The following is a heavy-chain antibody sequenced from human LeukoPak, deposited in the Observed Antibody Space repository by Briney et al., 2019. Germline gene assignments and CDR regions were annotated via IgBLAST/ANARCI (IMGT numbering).Heavy chain of an antibody. J-gene: IGHJ5*02. D-gene: IGHD6-13*01. CDR2: IYYSEST. Sequence: PSETLSLTCTVSGGSISSYYWSWIRQPPGKGLEWIGYIYYSESTNYSPSLKSRVTISVDTSKNQFSLKLSSVTAADTAVYYCARVSSSFPGFRPIRFDPWGQGTLVTVSS. CDR1: GGSISSYY. V-gene: IGHV4-59*08. CDR3: ARVSSSFPGFRPIRFDP.